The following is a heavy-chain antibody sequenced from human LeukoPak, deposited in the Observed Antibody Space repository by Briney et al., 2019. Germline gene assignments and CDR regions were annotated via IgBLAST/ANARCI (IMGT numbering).Heavy chain of an antibody. Sequence: SETLSLTCTVSGGSVSSVSYYWSWIRQPPGKGLEWMGYIYYSGSTNYNPSLNSRVTISVDTSKNQFSLKMSSVTAADTAVYYCARDHRRDDYGDFGVVYYFDYWGQGNLVTVSS. V-gene: IGHV4-61*01. CDR1: GGSVSSVSYY. J-gene: IGHJ4*02. CDR2: IYYSGST. CDR3: ARDHRRDDYGDFGVVYYFDY. D-gene: IGHD4-17*01.